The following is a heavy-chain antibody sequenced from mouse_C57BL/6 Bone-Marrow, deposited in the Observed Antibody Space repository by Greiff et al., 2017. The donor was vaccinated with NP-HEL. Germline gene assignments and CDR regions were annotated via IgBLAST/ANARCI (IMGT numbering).Heavy chain of an antibody. CDR2: IDPSDSYT. D-gene: IGHD1-1*01. CDR3: AREATVPMDY. Sequence: QVQLQQPGAELVMPGASVKLSCKASGYTFTSYWMHWVKQRPGQGLEWIGEIDPSDSYTTYNQKFKGKSTLTVDKSSSTAYMQLSSLTSEDSAVYYCAREATVPMDYWGQGTSVTVSS. J-gene: IGHJ4*01. CDR1: GYTFTSYW. V-gene: IGHV1-69*01.